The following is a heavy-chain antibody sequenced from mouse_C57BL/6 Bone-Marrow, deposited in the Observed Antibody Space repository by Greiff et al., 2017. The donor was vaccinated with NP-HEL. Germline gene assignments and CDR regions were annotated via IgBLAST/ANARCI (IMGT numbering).Heavy chain of an antibody. CDR3: TTVVAPNY. J-gene: IGHJ2*01. CDR2: IRLKSDNYAT. D-gene: IGHD1-1*01. Sequence: DVKVEESGGGLVQPGGSMKLSCVASGFTFSNYWMNWVRQSPEKGLEWVAQIRLKSDNYATHYAESVKGRFTISRDDSKSSVYLQMNNLRAEDTGIYYCTTVVAPNYWGQGTTLTVSS. V-gene: IGHV6-3*01. CDR1: GFTFSNYW.